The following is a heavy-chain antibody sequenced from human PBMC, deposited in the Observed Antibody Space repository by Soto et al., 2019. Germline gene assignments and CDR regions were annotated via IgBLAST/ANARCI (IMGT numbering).Heavy chain of an antibody. Sequence: SETLSLACSVSGVSISSSGYYWGWIRQPPGKGLAWIGTIYYSGNTYYNPSLRSRVTISLDTSKNQFSLEVHSVTAADTAVYYCARHYYDSGSYHFDYWGQGTLVTVSS. V-gene: IGHV4-39*01. D-gene: IGHD3-10*01. CDR1: GVSISSSGYY. J-gene: IGHJ4*02. CDR3: ARHYYDSGSYHFDY. CDR2: IYYSGNT.